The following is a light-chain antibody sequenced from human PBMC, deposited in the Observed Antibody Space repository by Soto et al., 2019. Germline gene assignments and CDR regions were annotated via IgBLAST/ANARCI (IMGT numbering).Light chain of an antibody. Sequence: QSVLTQPPSVSAAPGQKVTISCSGSSSNIGNNYVSWYQQLPGTAPKLLIYDNNKRPSGIPDRFSGSKSGNTASLTISGLQAEDEADYYCCSYAGSYTLYVFGTGTKLTVL. V-gene: IGLV1-51*01. CDR1: SSNIGNNY. CDR2: DNN. CDR3: CSYAGSYTLYV. J-gene: IGLJ1*01.